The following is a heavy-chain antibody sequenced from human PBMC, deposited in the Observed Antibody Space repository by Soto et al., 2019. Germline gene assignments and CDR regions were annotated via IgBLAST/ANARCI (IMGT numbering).Heavy chain of an antibody. CDR1: GFSLSNGKVG. CDR3: ARILFGRSVAGGYFYMDV. J-gene: IGHJ6*03. CDR2: IFSNDEK. Sequence: HVTLKEAGPVLVKPTETLTLTCTVSGFSLSNGKVGVSWIRQPPGKALEWLAHIFSNDEKSYRTSLKSRLTISEDTSNSQVVLTMTNVDPVDTATYYCARILFGRSVAGGYFYMDVWGKGTTVNASS. V-gene: IGHV2-26*01. D-gene: IGHD6-19*01.